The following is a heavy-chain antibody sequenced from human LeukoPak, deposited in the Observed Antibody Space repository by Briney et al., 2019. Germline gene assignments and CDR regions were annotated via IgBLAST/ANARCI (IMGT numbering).Heavy chain of an antibody. J-gene: IGHJ4*02. CDR2: IYYSGST. V-gene: IGHV4-30-4*01. Sequence: SETLSVTCTVSGSSISSGDYYWSWIRQPPGKGLEWIGYIYYSGSTYYNSSLKSRVTISVDTSKNQFSLKLSSVTAADTAVYYCARDVKSAVTNYFDYWGQGTLVTVSS. D-gene: IGHD2-8*01. CDR1: GSSISSGDYY. CDR3: ARDVKSAVTNYFDY.